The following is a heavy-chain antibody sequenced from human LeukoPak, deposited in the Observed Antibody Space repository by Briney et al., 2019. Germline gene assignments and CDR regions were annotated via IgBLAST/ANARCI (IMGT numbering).Heavy chain of an antibody. J-gene: IGHJ4*02. CDR1: GFTFSSYA. D-gene: IGHD5-12*01. Sequence: GGSLRLSCAASGFTFSSYAMYWVRQAPGKGLEWVAVISYDGSDKFYADSVKGRFTISRDSSKNTLYLQMNSLRPEDTAVYYCARARPSMWIDYWGQGTLVIVSS. CDR2: ISYDGSDK. V-gene: IGHV3-30*04. CDR3: ARARPSMWIDY.